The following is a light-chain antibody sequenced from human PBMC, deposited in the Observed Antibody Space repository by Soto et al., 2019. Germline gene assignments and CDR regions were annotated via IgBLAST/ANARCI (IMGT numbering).Light chain of an antibody. J-gene: IGKJ1*01. CDR3: QQTYRTPRT. CDR2: VAS. Sequence: DIQMTQSPSSLSASVGDRVTITCRASQSIATYLNWYQQNSGNAPNLLIYVASTLQSGVPSRFSGSGSGTDFTLTISSLQPEDFATYYWQQTYRTPRTFGQGTKVEIK. CDR1: QSIATY. V-gene: IGKV1-39*01.